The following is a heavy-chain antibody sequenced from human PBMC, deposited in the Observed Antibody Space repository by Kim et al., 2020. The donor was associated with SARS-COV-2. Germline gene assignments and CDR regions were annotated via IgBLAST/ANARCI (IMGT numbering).Heavy chain of an antibody. V-gene: IGHV1-58*01. CDR2: IVVGSGNT. Sequence: SVKVSCKASGFTFTSSAVQWVRQARGQRLEWIGWIVVGSGNTNYAQKFQERVTITRDMSTSTAYMELSSLRSEDTAVYYCAADNNYYDSSGYYYAADYWGQGTLVTVSS. CDR1: GFTFTSSA. D-gene: IGHD3-22*01. J-gene: IGHJ4*02. CDR3: AADNNYYDSSGYYYAADY.